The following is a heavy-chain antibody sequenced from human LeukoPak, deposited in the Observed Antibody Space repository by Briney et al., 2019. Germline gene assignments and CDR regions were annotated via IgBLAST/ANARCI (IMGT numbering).Heavy chain of an antibody. CDR1: GFTFTNYA. J-gene: IGHJ4*02. Sequence: GGSLSLSCAASGFTFTNYAMTWVRQAPGKGLECVSGISGNGASTYYADSVKGRFTISRDNRKNTLYLQMNSLRTEDTAVYYCAKAASGWYYDYWGQGTLVTVSS. V-gene: IGHV3-23*01. CDR2: ISGNGAST. D-gene: IGHD6-19*01. CDR3: AKAASGWYYDY.